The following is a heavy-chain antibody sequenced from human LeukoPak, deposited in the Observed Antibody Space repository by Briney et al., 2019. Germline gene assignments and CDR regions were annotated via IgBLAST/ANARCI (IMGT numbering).Heavy chain of an antibody. V-gene: IGHV4-4*07. D-gene: IGHD4-17*01. CDR2: IYTSGSI. CDR3: ARDGDYHYFDY. Sequence: TSETLSLTCTVSGGSISSYYCSWIRQPAGKGLEWIGRIYTSGSINYNPSLKSRVTMSVDTSKNHFSLKLSSVTAADTAVYYCARDGDYHYFDYWGQGTPVTVSS. CDR1: GGSISSYY. J-gene: IGHJ4*02.